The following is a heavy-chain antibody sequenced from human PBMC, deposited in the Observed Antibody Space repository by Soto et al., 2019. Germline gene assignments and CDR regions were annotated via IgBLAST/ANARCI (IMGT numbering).Heavy chain of an antibody. J-gene: IGHJ6*02. V-gene: IGHV1-18*01. D-gene: IGHD6-6*01. CDR2: ISAYNGNT. Sequence: QVQLVQSGAEVKKPGASVKVSCKASGYTFTSYGISWVRQAPGQGLEWMGWISAYNGNTNYAQKLQGRVTMTTDTSTSTAYMELRSLRPDDTAVYYCASSPGSSSSAYYYYGMDVWGQGTTVTVSS. CDR1: GYTFTSYG. CDR3: ASSPGSSSSAYYYYGMDV.